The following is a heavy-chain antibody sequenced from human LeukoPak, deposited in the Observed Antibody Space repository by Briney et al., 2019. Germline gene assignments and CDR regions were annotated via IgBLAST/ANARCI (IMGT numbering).Heavy chain of an antibody. Sequence: SETLSLTCAVYGGSFSGYYWSWIRQPPGKGLEWIGEINHSGSTNYNPSLKGRVTISVDTSKNQFSLKLSSVTAADTAVYYCARAGRGRTYYDILTGYPPFDYWGQGTLVTVSS. J-gene: IGHJ4*02. D-gene: IGHD3-9*01. CDR1: GGSFSGYY. CDR2: INHSGST. CDR3: ARAGRGRTYYDILTGYPPFDY. V-gene: IGHV4-34*01.